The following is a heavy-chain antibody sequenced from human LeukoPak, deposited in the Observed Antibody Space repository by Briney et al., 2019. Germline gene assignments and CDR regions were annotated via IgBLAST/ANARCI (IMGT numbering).Heavy chain of an antibody. CDR2: IWYDGSNK. Sequence: GGSPRLSCAASGFTFSSYGMHWVRQAPGKGLEWVAVIWYDGSNKYYADSVKGRFTISRDNSKNTLYLQMNSLRAEDTAVYYCARGRIAAAGLYFDYWGQGTLVTVSS. CDR1: GFTFSSYG. D-gene: IGHD6-13*01. CDR3: ARGRIAAAGLYFDY. J-gene: IGHJ4*02. V-gene: IGHV3-33*01.